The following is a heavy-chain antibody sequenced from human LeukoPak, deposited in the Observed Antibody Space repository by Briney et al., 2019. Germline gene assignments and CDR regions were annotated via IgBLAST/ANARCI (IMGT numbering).Heavy chain of an antibody. CDR2: IWFDGSNK. D-gene: IGHD6-13*01. J-gene: IGHJ5*02. CDR3: AKGAYNNNWSRDWFDP. V-gene: IGHV3-33*06. Sequence: PGSPLRLSCAASGFPFSNYRMQWVRQAPDKGLEGVADIWFDGSNKYYADSVKGRFTISRDNSKNTLYLQMNSLRAEDTAVYYCAKGAYNNNWSRDWFDPLGQGTLVTVSS. CDR1: GFPFSNYR.